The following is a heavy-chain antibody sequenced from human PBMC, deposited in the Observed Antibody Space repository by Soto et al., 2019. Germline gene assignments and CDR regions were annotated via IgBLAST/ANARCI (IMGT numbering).Heavy chain of an antibody. D-gene: IGHD1-26*01. CDR1: GFSLSTSGVG. V-gene: IGHV2-5*02. CDR2: IFWDDDK. J-gene: IGHJ4*02. CDR3: AHRGGPTHFDY. Sequence: QITLKESGPTLVKPTQTLTLTCTFSGFSLSTSGVGVGWIRQPPGKALEWLATIFWDDDKRYSPSLKSRLTITKDTSNNQVVLTMTNMDPVDTATFYCAHRGGPTHFDYRGQGTPVTVSS.